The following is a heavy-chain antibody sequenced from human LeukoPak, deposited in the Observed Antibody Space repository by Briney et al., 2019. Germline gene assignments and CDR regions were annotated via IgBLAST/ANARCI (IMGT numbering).Heavy chain of an antibody. CDR3: AKDGPLVGPYYFDY. D-gene: IGHD1-26*01. CDR2: ISGSGVST. J-gene: IGHJ4*02. CDR1: GFTFTSYA. V-gene: IGHV3-23*01. Sequence: GGSLRLSCAASGFTFTSYAMSWVRQAPGKGLEWVSAISGSGVSTYYADSVKGRFTISRDNSKNMLYLQMNSLRAEDTAVYYCAKDGPLVGPYYFDYWGQGTLVTVSS.